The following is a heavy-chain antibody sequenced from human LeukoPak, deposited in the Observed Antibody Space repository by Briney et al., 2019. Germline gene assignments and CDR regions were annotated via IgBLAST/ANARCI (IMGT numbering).Heavy chain of an antibody. CDR3: ARDRVYDILTGYSDMTDY. V-gene: IGHV4-31*03. CDR1: GGSISSGGYY. D-gene: IGHD3-9*01. J-gene: IGHJ4*02. CDR2: IYYSGST. Sequence: SETLSLTCTVSGGSISSGGYYWSWIRQHPGKGLEWIGYIYYSGSTYYNPSLKSRVTISVDASKNQFSLKLSSVTAADTAVYYCARDRVYDILTGYSDMTDYWGQGTLVTVSS.